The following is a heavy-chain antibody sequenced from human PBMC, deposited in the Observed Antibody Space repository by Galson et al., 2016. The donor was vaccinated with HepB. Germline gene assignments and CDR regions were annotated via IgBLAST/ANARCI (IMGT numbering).Heavy chain of an antibody. CDR1: GYPFIDYS. D-gene: IGHD1-26*01. Sequence: SVKVSCKASGYPFIDYSIHWVRQAPGQGLEWMAYIHPTSDGTHYAQKFQGRARVTRDTSITTAYMELSSLTSDDTAVYYCARPWGGSSDYWGQGTLVTVSS. CDR2: IHPTSDGT. J-gene: IGHJ4*02. V-gene: IGHV1-2*02. CDR3: ARPWGGSSDY.